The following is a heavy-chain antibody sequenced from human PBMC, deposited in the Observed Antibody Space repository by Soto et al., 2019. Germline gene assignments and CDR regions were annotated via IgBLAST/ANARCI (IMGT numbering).Heavy chain of an antibody. Sequence: ASVKVSCKASGYTFTGYYMHWVRQAPGQGPEWMGWINPNSGGTNYAQKFQGWVTMTRDTSISTAYMELSRLRSDDTAVYYCARSYDSSGYYYVFDYWGQGTLVTVSS. D-gene: IGHD3-22*01. CDR3: ARSYDSSGYYYVFDY. CDR1: GYTFTGYY. V-gene: IGHV1-2*04. J-gene: IGHJ4*02. CDR2: INPNSGGT.